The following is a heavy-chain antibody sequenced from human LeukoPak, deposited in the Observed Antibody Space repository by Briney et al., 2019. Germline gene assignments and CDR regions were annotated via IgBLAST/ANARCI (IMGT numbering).Heavy chain of an antibody. Sequence: ASVKVSCKASGYTFTSYDINWVRQATGQGLEWMGWMNPNSGNTGYAQKFQGRVTMTRNTSISTAYMELSSLRSEDTAVYYCARSIAAAGTPPYYYYYMDVWGKGTTVTVSS. D-gene: IGHD6-13*01. J-gene: IGHJ6*03. CDR1: GYTFTSYD. CDR3: ARSIAAAGTPPYYYYYMDV. V-gene: IGHV1-8*01. CDR2: MNPNSGNT.